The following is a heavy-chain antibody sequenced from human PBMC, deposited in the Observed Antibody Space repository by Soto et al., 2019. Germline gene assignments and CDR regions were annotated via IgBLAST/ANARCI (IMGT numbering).Heavy chain of an antibody. CDR2: ISGSGGST. CDR1: GFTFSSYA. D-gene: IGHD2-21*01. CDR3: ARVCGGDGYLGHAQ. Sequence: GGSLRLSCAASGFTFSSYAMSWVRQAPGKGLEWVSAISGSGGSTYYADSVKGRFTISRDNSKNTLYLQMNSLRAEDTAVYYCARVCGGDGYLGHAQWGQGTLVTVSS. J-gene: IGHJ4*02. V-gene: IGHV3-23*01.